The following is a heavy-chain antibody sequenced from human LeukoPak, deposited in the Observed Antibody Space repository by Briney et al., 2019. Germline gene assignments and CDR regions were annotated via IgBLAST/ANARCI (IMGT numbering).Heavy chain of an antibody. J-gene: IGHJ4*02. V-gene: IGHV3-30*04. CDR1: GFTFSSYA. CDR3: ARPCQDYYDSTPFFDY. Sequence: GGSLRLSCAASGFTFSSYAMHWVRQAPGKGLEWVAVISYDGSNKYYADSVKGRFTISRDNSKNTLYLQMNSLRAEDTAVYYCARPCQDYYDSTPFFDYWGQGTLVTVSS. D-gene: IGHD3-22*01. CDR2: ISYDGSNK.